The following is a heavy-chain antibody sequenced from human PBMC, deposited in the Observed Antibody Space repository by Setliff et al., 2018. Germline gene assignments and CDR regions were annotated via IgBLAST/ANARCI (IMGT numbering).Heavy chain of an antibody. CDR1: GGSISSSSYY. CDR2: IYHSGSA. Sequence: SETLSLTCTVSGGSISSSSYYWGWIRQPPGKGLEWIAYIYHSGSAHYNPSLKSRVTMSVDTSKNQFSLHLTSVTAADTAVYYCAREVGTSTSSDAFDVWGQGMMVTVS. D-gene: IGHD1-26*01. CDR3: AREVGTSTSSDAFDV. V-gene: IGHV4-39*07. J-gene: IGHJ3*01.